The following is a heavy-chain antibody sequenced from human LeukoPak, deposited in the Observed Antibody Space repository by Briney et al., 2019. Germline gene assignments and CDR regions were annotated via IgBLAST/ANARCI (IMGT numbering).Heavy chain of an antibody. V-gene: IGHV3-30*04. CDR1: GFTFSSYV. CDR3: ARDPIYTFDGPEYQH. Sequence: QPGRSLRLSCAASGFTFSSYVMHWVRQAPGKGLEWVAIISYDGSNEYYADSVTGRFTISRDNAKKSLYLQMNILRAEDTAVYYCARDPIYTFDGPEYQHWGQGTLVTVSS. CDR2: ISYDGSNE. J-gene: IGHJ1*01. D-gene: IGHD2-2*02.